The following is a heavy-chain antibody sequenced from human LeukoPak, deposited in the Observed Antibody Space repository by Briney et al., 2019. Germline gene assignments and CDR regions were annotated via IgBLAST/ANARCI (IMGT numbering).Heavy chain of an antibody. CDR3: VAAGGNRS. CDR1: GFISRNYG. CDR2: ISSFGT. D-gene: IGHD2/OR15-2a*01. Sequence: GGSLRLSCVASGFISRNYGMTWVRQAPGKGLEWVATISSFGTDYADSVKGRFTISRDNSKNTLYLQMNSLRGDDSGLYYCVAAGGNRSWSQGSPVTVSS. V-gene: IGHV3-23*01. J-gene: IGHJ4*02.